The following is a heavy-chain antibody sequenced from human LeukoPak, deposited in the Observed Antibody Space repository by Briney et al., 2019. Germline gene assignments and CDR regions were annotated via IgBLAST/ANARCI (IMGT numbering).Heavy chain of an antibody. CDR1: GFTFSNYA. CDR3: ARPSFWSGYYPYDY. J-gene: IGHJ4*02. V-gene: IGHV3-30-3*01. Sequence: PGGSLRLSCAASGFTFSNYAMYWVRQAPGKGLEWVAVISYDGSNKYYADSVKGRFTISRDNYKNTLYLQMNSLRAEDTAVYYCARPSFWSGYYPYDYWGQGTLVTVSS. CDR2: ISYDGSNK. D-gene: IGHD3-3*01.